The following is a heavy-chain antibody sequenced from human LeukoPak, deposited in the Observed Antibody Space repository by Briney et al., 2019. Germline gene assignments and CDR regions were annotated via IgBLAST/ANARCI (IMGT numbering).Heavy chain of an antibody. J-gene: IGHJ4*02. CDR3: SRGLHDYGDSNYFFDQ. Sequence: GGSLRLSCIASGFTFGDDAWSWFRQAPGKGLEFIAFIRKKGYGETTDYAACVRGRFTVSRDDAISVAYLQMNSLQTEDTALYYGSRGLHDYGDSNYFFDQWGRGTLVSVSS. CDR1: GFTFGDDA. V-gene: IGHV3-49*03. D-gene: IGHD4-17*01. CDR2: IRKKGYGETT.